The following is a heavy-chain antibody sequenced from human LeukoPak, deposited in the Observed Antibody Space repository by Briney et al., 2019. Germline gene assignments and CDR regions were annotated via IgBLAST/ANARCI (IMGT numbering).Heavy chain of an antibody. CDR3: ARSYYGSGSYYNDLDAFDI. CDR2: ISSSGSTI. Sequence: GGSLRLSCAASGFTFSSYEMNWVRQAPGKGLEWVSYISSSGSTIYYADSVKGRFTISRDNAKNSLYLQMNSLRAEDTAVYYCARSYYGSGSYYNDLDAFDIWGQGTMVTVSS. V-gene: IGHV3-48*03. CDR1: GFTFSSYE. D-gene: IGHD3-10*01. J-gene: IGHJ3*02.